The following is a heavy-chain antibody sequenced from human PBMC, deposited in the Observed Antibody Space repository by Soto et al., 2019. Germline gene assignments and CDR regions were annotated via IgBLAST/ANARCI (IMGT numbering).Heavy chain of an antibody. CDR1: GFSISTYS. Sequence: EVQLVESGGGLVNPGGSLRLSCTASGFSISTYSLQWVRQVPGKGLEWVSYISSGSTSIYYANSVKGRFTISRDNAQKSLFLEMNSLRDDDTAIYFCARDAIGDATNWFDPWGQGTLVTVSS. V-gene: IGHV3-48*02. D-gene: IGHD3-10*01. CDR2: ISSGSTSI. J-gene: IGHJ5*02. CDR3: ARDAIGDATNWFDP.